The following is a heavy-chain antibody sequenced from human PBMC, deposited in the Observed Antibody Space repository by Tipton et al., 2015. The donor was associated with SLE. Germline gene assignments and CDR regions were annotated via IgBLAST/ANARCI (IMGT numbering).Heavy chain of an antibody. D-gene: IGHD7-27*01. J-gene: IGHJ6*03. CDR2: LSYSGST. CDR1: GGSLSSYY. Sequence: TLSLTCTVSGGSLSSYYWSWIRQSPEKGLEWIGYLSYSGSTNYNPSLESRVTISVDTSKNQFSLKLSSVTAADTAVYYCAARTGDVLYYYYMDVWGKGTTATVSS. CDR3: AARTGDVLYYYYMDV. V-gene: IGHV4-59*08.